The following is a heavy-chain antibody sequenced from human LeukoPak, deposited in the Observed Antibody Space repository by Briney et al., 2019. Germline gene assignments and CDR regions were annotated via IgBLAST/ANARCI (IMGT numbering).Heavy chain of an antibody. CDR2: INHSGST. V-gene: IGHV4-34*01. CDR1: GGSFSGYY. J-gene: IGHJ2*01. CDR3: ATSRNWYFDL. Sequence: PETPSLTCAVYGGSFSGYYWSWIRQPPGKGLEWIGEINHSGSTNYNPSLKSRVTISVDTSKNQFSLKLSSVTAADTAVYYCATSRNWYFDLWVRGTLVTVSS.